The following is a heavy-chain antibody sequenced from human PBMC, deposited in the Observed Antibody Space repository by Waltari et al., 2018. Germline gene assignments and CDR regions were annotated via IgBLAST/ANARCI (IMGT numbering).Heavy chain of an antibody. CDR1: GGSISSSSYY. CDR2: IYYSGST. CDR3: ARRIVVVVAATLNWFDP. V-gene: IGHV4-39*01. Sequence: QLQLQESGPGLVKPSETLSLTCAVSGGSISSSSYYWGWIRQPPGKGLEWIGSIYYSGSTYYNPSLKSRVTISVDTSKNQFSLKLSSVTAADTAVYYCARRIVVVVAATLNWFDPWGQGTLVTVSS. J-gene: IGHJ5*02. D-gene: IGHD2-15*01.